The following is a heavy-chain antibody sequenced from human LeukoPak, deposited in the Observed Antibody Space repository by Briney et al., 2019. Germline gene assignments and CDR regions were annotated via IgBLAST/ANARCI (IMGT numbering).Heavy chain of an antibody. CDR2: ISSSSSYI. CDR3: ARAHCSSTSCSRFDP. D-gene: IGHD2-2*01. J-gene: IGHJ5*02. Sequence: PGGSLRLSRAASGFTFSSYSMNWVRQAPGKGLEWVSSISSSSSYIYYADSVRGRFTISRDNAKNSLYLQMNSLRAEDTAVYYGARAHCSSTSCSRFDPWGQGTLVTVSS. CDR1: GFTFSSYS. V-gene: IGHV3-21*01.